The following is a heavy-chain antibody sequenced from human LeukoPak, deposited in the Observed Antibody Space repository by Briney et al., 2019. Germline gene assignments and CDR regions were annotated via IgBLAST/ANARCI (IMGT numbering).Heavy chain of an antibody. J-gene: IGHJ5*02. D-gene: IGHD6-13*01. V-gene: IGHV6-1*01. CDR3: ARTQPAGAGNWLDP. Sequence: SQTLSLTCAISGESVSSNSAAWNWIRQSPSRGLEWLGRTYYRSKWYNDYAVSVKGRININPDTSKNQFSLQLNSVTPEDTAVYYCARTQPAGAGNWLDPWGQGTLVTVSS. CDR1: GESVSSNSAA. CDR2: TYYRSKWYN.